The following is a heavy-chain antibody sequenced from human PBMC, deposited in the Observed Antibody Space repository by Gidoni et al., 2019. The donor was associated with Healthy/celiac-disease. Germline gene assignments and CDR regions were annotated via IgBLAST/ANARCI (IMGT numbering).Heavy chain of an antibody. Sequence: QVQLQESGPGLVKPSETLSLTCTVSGGSISSYYWSWIRQPPGKGLEWIGYIYYSGSTNYNPSLKSRVTISVDTSKNQFSLKLSSVTAADTAVYYCARIAVAGTLIEYYMDVWGKGTTVTVSS. J-gene: IGHJ6*03. CDR1: GGSISSYY. CDR2: IYYSGST. CDR3: ARIAVAGTLIEYYMDV. V-gene: IGHV4-59*01. D-gene: IGHD6-19*01.